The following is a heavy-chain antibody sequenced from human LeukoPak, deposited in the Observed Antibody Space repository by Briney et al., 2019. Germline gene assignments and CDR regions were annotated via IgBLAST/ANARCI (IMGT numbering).Heavy chain of an antibody. D-gene: IGHD3-3*01. J-gene: IGHJ6*02. CDR3: ARDLYSDFWSGYYLGMDV. Sequence: GGSLRLSCAASGFTFSSYSMNWVRQAPGKGLEWVSSISSSSSYIYYADSVKGRFTISRDSAKNSLYLQMNSLRAEDTAVYYCARDLYSDFWSGYYLGMDVWGQGTTVTVSS. CDR1: GFTFSSYS. CDR2: ISSSSSYI. V-gene: IGHV3-21*01.